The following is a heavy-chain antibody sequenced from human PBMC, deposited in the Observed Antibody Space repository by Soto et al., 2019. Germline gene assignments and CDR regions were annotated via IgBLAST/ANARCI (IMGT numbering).Heavy chain of an antibody. D-gene: IGHD6-19*01. CDR2: ISWNSGSI. V-gene: IGHV3-9*01. CDR3: AKGYSEWLGIHDAFDI. J-gene: IGHJ3*02. CDR1: GFTFDDYA. Sequence: GGSLRLSCAASGFTFDDYAMHWVRQAPGKGLEWVSGISWNSGSIGYADSVKGRFTISRDNAKNSLYLQMNSLRAEDTALYYCAKGYSEWLGIHDAFDIWGQGTMVTVSS.